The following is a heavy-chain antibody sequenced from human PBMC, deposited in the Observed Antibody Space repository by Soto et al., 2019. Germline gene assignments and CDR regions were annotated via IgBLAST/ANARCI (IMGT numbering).Heavy chain of an antibody. J-gene: IGHJ1*01. CDR3: ARASLSEDPYYDFWSGYYSEYFQH. D-gene: IGHD3-3*01. CDR2: ISAYNGNT. CDR1: GYTFTSYG. Sequence: ASVKVSCKASGYTFTSYGISWVRQAPGQGLEWMGWISAYNGNTNYAQKLQGRVTMTTDTSTSTAYMELRSLRSDDTAVYYCARASLSEDPYYDFWSGYYSEYFQHWGQGTLVTVSS. V-gene: IGHV1-18*01.